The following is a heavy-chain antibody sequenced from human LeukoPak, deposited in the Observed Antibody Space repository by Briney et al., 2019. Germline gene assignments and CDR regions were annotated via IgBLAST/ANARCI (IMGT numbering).Heavy chain of an antibody. J-gene: IGHJ4*02. V-gene: IGHV1-24*01. CDR2: FDPEDGET. D-gene: IGHD2-2*01. CDR1: GYTLTELS. CDR3: ATAGCSSTSCHLSQYYFDY. Sequence: ASVKVSCKVSGYTLTELSMHRVRQAPGKGLEWMGGFDPEDGETIYAQKFQGRVTMTEDTSTDTAYMELSSLRSEDTAVYYCATAGCSSTSCHLSQYYFDYWGQGTLVTVSS.